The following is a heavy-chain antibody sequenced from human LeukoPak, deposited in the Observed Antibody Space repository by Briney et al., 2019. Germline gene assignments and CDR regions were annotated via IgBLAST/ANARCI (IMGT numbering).Heavy chain of an antibody. V-gene: IGHV1-3*01. D-gene: IGHD3-10*01. CDR3: AREVLLWFGESNWFDP. CDR2: INAGNGNT. J-gene: IGHJ5*02. CDR1: GYTFTSYA. Sequence: ASVKVSCKASGYTFTSYAMHWVRQAPGQRLEWMGWINAGNGNTKYSQKFQGRVTITRDTSASTAYMELGSLRSEDTAVYYCAREVLLWFGESNWFDPWGQGTLVTVSS.